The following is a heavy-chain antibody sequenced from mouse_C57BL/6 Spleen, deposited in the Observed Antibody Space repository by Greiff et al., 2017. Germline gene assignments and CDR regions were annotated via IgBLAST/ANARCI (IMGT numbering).Heavy chain of an antibody. D-gene: IGHD3-2*02. CDR2: ISNGSGST. CDR3: ARQLSSGPWFAY. V-gene: IGHV5-12*01. Sequence: EVQRVESGGGLVQPGGSLKLSCAASGFTFSDYYMYWVRQTPEKRLEWVAYISNGSGSTYYPDTVKGRFTISRDYAKNTLYLKMSPLKSEDTAVCYGARQLSSGPWFAYWGQATLVTVSA. J-gene: IGHJ3*01. CDR1: GFTFSDYY.